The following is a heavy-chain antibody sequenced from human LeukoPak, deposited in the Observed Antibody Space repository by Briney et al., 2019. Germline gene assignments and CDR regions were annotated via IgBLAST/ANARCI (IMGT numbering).Heavy chain of an antibody. Sequence: PGGSLRLSCAASGFTFSNYGMHWVRQAPGKGLEWVTFIRYDGSNTYSADSVKGRFTISRDNSKNTLYLQMNSLRSEDTAVYYCANDGYSSASSFHYYYYMDVWGKGTTVTVSS. CDR2: IRYDGSNT. CDR1: GFTFSNYG. CDR3: ANDGYSSASSFHYYYYMDV. D-gene: IGHD2-15*01. V-gene: IGHV3-30*02. J-gene: IGHJ6*03.